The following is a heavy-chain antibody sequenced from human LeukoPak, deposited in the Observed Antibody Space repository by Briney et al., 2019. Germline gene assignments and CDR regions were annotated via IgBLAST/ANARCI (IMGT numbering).Heavy chain of an antibody. Sequence: SGTLSLTCTVSGGSISSYYWSWIRQPPGKGLEWIGYIYNSGRTNYHTSLKSRVTISVDTSKNQFSLRLNSVTAADTAVYYCARDMGGAHYGMDVWGQGTTVTVSS. D-gene: IGHD1-26*01. CDR3: ARDMGGAHYGMDV. V-gene: IGHV4-59*01. CDR2: IYNSGRT. J-gene: IGHJ6*02. CDR1: GGSISSYY.